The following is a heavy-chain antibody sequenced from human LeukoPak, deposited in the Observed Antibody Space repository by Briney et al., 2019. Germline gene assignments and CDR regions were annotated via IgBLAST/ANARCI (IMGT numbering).Heavy chain of an antibody. V-gene: IGHV4-34*01. CDR1: GGSFSGYY. Sequence: PSETLSLTCAVYGGSFSGYYWSWIRQPLGKGLEWIGEINHSGSTNYNPSLKSRVTISVDTSKNQLSLKLSSVTAADTAVYYCARQGLYYYYYMDVWGKGTTVTISS. CDR3: ARQGLYYYYYMDV. CDR2: INHSGST. D-gene: IGHD3/OR15-3a*01. J-gene: IGHJ6*03.